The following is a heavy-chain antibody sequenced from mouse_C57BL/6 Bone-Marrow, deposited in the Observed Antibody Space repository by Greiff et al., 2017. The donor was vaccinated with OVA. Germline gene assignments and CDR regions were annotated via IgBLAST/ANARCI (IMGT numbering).Heavy chain of an antibody. Sequence: QVQLQQPGAELVRPGSSVKLSCKASGYPFTSYWMDWVKQRPGQGLEWIGNLYPSDSETHYNQKFKDKATLTVDKSSSTAYMQLSSLTSEDSAVYYCASSLITTVVRGNFDVWGTGTTVTVSS. CDR1: GYPFTSYW. CDR3: ASSLITTVVRGNFDV. J-gene: IGHJ1*03. CDR2: LYPSDSET. V-gene: IGHV1-61*01. D-gene: IGHD1-1*01.